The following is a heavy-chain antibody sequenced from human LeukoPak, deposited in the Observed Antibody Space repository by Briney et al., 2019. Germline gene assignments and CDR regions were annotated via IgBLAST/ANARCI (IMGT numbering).Heavy chain of an antibody. CDR3: AKGGHDFNPFYW. J-gene: IGHJ4*02. CDR1: GFTFITYA. Sequence: GGSLRLSCAASGFTFITYAMGWVRQAPGKGLEWVSSIKGGGGDPFYADSVKGRFTISRDNSKNTLFLQLNSLRAEDSAVYYCAKGGHDFNPFYWWGQGTLVTVSS. CDR2: IKGGGGDP. D-gene: IGHD2-21*02. V-gene: IGHV3-23*01.